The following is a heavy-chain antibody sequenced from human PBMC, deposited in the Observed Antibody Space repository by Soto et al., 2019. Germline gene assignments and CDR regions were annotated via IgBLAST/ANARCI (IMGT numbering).Heavy chain of an antibody. CDR3: ARGSSRSYFDY. CDR1: GYTFTSYA. J-gene: IGHJ4*02. CDR2: INTAKDTT. V-gene: IGHV1-3*04. D-gene: IGHD6-13*01. Sequence: QVQLVQSGAEVKKPGASVKVSCKASGYTFTSYAIHWVRQAPGQRLEWMGWINTAKDTTKYSQKFQGRVTITRDTSTTIIYMELSSLRSEDTAVYYCARGSSRSYFDYWGQGTLVTVSS.